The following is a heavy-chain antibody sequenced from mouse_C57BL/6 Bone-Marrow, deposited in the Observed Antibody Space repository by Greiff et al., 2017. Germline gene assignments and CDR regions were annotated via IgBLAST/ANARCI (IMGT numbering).Heavy chain of an antibody. CDR2: INYDGSST. V-gene: IGHV5-16*01. D-gene: IGHD1-1*01. CDR1: GFTFSDYY. CDR3: ASHYGSSPFAY. J-gene: IGHJ3*01. Sequence: EVMLVASEGGLVQPGSSMKLSCTASGFTFSDYYTAWVRQVPEKGLEWVANINYDGSSTYYLDSLKSRFIILRDNAKNILYLQMSSLKSEDTATYYCASHYGSSPFAYWGHKALVTLSA.